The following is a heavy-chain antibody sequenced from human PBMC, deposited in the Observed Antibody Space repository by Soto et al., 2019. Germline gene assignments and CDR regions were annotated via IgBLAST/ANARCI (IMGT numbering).Heavy chain of an antibody. J-gene: IGHJ6*02. CDR2: ISSSGGKT. CDR1: GFTFSTYA. D-gene: IGHD3-3*02. Sequence: EVQLLQSGGGLVQPGGSLRLSCAASGFTFSTYAMTWVRQAPGKGLEWVSTISSSGGKTYYADSVKGRVTISRDNSRNTLYLQMDGLRADDTAAYYCAKVIESFSYYHYGLDVWGQGTTVTVSS. V-gene: IGHV3-23*01. CDR3: AKVIESFSYYHYGLDV.